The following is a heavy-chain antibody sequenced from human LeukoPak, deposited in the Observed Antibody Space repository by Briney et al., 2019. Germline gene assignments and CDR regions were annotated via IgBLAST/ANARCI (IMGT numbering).Heavy chain of an antibody. CDR3: AKDRQVIYDY. CDR2: ISGSGGST. Sequence: GGSLRLSCAASGFTVSSNYMSWVRQAPGKGLEWVSAISGSGGSTYYADSVKGRFTISRDNSKNTLYLQMNSLRAEDTAVYYCAKDRQVIYDYWGQGTLVTVSS. D-gene: IGHD2-21*01. CDR1: GFTVSSNY. V-gene: IGHV3-23*01. J-gene: IGHJ4*02.